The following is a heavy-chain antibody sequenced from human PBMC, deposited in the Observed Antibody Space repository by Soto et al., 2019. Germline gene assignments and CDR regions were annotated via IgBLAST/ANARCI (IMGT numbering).Heavy chain of an antibody. CDR1: GFICSSYD. CDR3: AKATATGGGAFDI. Sequence: EVQMLESGGGLVQPGGSLRLSCAASGFICSSYDMSWVRQAPGKGLEWVSTILVGGSTHYEDSVKGRFTISRDRSKNTLYLQMNSLTAGYTAVYYCAKATATGGGAFDICGQGTMVTVSS. D-gene: IGHD2-8*02. V-gene: IGHV3-23*01. J-gene: IGHJ3*02. CDR2: ILVGGST.